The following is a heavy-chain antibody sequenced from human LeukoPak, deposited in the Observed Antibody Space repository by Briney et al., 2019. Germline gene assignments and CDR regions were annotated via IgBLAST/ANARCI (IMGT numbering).Heavy chain of an antibody. D-gene: IGHD2-2*02. Sequence: PGGSLSLSCAASGFTFSSYAMSWVRQAPGKGLEWVSAISGSGGSTYYADSVKGRFTISRDNSKNTLYLQMNSLRAEDTAVYYCARLPIVVPAAIGRGDYWGQGTLVTVSS. V-gene: IGHV3-23*01. J-gene: IGHJ4*02. CDR1: GFTFSSYA. CDR2: ISGSGGST. CDR3: ARLPIVVPAAIGRGDY.